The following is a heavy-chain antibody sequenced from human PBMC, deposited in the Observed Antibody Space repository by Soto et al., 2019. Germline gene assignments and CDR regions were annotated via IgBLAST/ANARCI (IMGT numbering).Heavy chain of an antibody. D-gene: IGHD1-26*01. Sequence: QVPLQESGPGLVKPSQTLSLTCTVSGGSISSGGYYWSWIRQHPGKGLEWIGYIYYSGSTYYNPSLKSRVTISVDTSKNQFSLKLSSVTAADTAVYYCARAALSRAGIVGATLDYWGQGTLVTVSS. J-gene: IGHJ4*02. CDR1: GGSISSGGYY. CDR2: IYYSGST. V-gene: IGHV4-31*03. CDR3: ARAALSRAGIVGATLDY.